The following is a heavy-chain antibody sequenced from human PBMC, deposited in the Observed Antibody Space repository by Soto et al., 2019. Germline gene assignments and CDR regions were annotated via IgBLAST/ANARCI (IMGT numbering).Heavy chain of an antibody. J-gene: IGHJ5*02. CDR2: INPNSGGT. Sequence: GASVKVSCKASGYTFTGYYMHWVRQAPGQGLEWMGWINPNSGGTNYAQKFQGWVTMTRDTSISTAYMELSRLRSGDTAVYYCARGYYGSGSYYNPFNWFDPWGQGTLVTVSS. V-gene: IGHV1-2*04. CDR1: GYTFTGYY. D-gene: IGHD3-10*01. CDR3: ARGYYGSGSYYNPFNWFDP.